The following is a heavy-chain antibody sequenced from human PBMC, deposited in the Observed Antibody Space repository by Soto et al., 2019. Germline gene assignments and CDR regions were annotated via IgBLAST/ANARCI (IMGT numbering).Heavy chain of an antibody. CDR1: GGSFSGYY. CDR2: INHSGNI. Sequence: SETLSLTCAVYGGSFSGYYWSWIRQPPGKGLEWIGEINHSGNINYNPSLKSRVTMSVDTSKNQYSLKLSSVTAADTAVYYCARGVTTPYYYYYYGMDVWGQGTTVT. CDR3: ARGVTTPYYYYYYGMDV. D-gene: IGHD4-17*01. J-gene: IGHJ6*02. V-gene: IGHV4-34*01.